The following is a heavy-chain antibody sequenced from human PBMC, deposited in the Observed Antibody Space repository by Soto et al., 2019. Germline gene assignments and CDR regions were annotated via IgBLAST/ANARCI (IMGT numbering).Heavy chain of an antibody. V-gene: IGHV4-34*01. CDR1: GGSFSGYY. J-gene: IGHJ4*02. CDR2: INHSGST. D-gene: IGHD6-13*01. Sequence: QVQLQQWGAGLLKPSETLSLTCAVYGGSFSGYYWSWIRQPPGKGLEWIGEINHSGSTNYNPSLKSRVTISVDTSKNQFSLNLSSVTAADTAVYYCARGPGIAGSFDYWGQGTLVTVSS. CDR3: ARGPGIAGSFDY.